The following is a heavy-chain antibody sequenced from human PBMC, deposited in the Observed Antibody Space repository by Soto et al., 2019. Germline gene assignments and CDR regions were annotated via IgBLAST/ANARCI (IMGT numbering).Heavy chain of an antibody. J-gene: IGHJ4*02. Sequence: QAHLVQSGAEVREPGASVKVSCRTSGYTSINYYIHWVRQAPGHGLEWMAIINPMSGATNYAQKFKGRITLTMDTSTTTVYMEVSSLTSEATAVYYCARDLAAGDLWGQGTLVTVSS. CDR3: ARDLAAGDL. V-gene: IGHV1-46*01. CDR1: GYTSINYY. D-gene: IGHD2-21*01. CDR2: INPMSGAT.